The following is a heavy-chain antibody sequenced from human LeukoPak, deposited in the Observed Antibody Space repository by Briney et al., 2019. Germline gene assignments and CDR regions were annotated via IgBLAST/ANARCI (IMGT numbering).Heavy chain of an antibody. Sequence: GGSLRLSCAASGFTFSDYYMSWIRQAPGKGLEWVSYISSSGSTIYYADSVKGRFTISRDNAKNSLYLQMNSLRAEDTAVYYCARPAREPCLANSAFDYWGQGTLVTVSS. CDR1: GFTFSDYY. V-gene: IGHV3-11*04. J-gene: IGHJ4*02. D-gene: IGHD1-26*01. CDR2: ISSSGSTI. CDR3: ARPAREPCLANSAFDY.